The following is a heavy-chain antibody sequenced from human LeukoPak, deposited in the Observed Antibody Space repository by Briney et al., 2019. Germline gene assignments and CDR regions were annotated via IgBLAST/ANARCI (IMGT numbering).Heavy chain of an antibody. V-gene: IGHV3-21*01. J-gene: IGHJ1*01. CDR1: GFTFSSYN. D-gene: IGHD3-10*01. CDR2: ISTGSSYI. CDR3: ARDSAGLYYYGSGSPEYFQH. Sequence: GGSLRLSCAASGFTFSSYNMNWVRQAPRKGLEWVSSISTGSSYIYYADSVKGRFTISRDDAKNSLYLQMNSLRSEDTAVYYCARDSAGLYYYGSGSPEYFQHWGQGTLVTVSS.